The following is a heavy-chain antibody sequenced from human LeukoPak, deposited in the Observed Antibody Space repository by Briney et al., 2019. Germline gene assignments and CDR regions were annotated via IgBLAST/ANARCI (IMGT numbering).Heavy chain of an antibody. CDR1: GFTFSSYG. CDR3: ARVGGEYDYVWGSYRYSYFDY. CDR2: IWYDGSNK. J-gene: IGHJ4*02. Sequence: PGGSLRLSCAASGFTFSSYGMHWVRQAPGKGLEWVAVIWYDGSNKYYADSVKGRFTISRDNSKNTLYLQMNSLRAEDTAVYYCARVGGEYDYVWGSYRYSYFDYWGQGTLVTVSS. V-gene: IGHV3-33*01. D-gene: IGHD3-16*02.